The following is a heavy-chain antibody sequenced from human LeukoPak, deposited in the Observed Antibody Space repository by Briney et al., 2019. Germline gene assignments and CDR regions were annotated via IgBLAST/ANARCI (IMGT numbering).Heavy chain of an antibody. Sequence: PGESLKISCKGSGYSFTSYWIGWVRQMPGKGLEWMGIIYPGDSDTRCSPSFQGQVTISADKSISTAYLQWSSLKASDTAMYYCARHWAYCSSTSCPYYYGMDVWGKGTTVTVSS. CDR2: IYPGDSDT. V-gene: IGHV5-51*01. CDR1: GYSFTSYW. D-gene: IGHD2-2*01. J-gene: IGHJ6*04. CDR3: ARHWAYCSSTSCPYYYGMDV.